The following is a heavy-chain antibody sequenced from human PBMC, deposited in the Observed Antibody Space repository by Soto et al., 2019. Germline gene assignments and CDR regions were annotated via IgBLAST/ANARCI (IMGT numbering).Heavy chain of an antibody. Sequence: QVQLVESGGGVVQPGRSLRLSCAASGFTFSSYGMHWVRQAPGKGLEWVAVIWYDGSNKYYADSVQGRFTISRDNSKNTLYLQMNSLRAEDTAVYYCARDWFGDYGTTFDYWGQGTLVTVSS. CDR1: GFTFSSYG. J-gene: IGHJ4*02. CDR2: IWYDGSNK. V-gene: IGHV3-33*01. D-gene: IGHD4-17*01. CDR3: ARDWFGDYGTTFDY.